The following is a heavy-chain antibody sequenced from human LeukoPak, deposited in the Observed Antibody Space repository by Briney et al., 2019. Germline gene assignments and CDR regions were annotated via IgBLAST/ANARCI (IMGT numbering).Heavy chain of an antibody. CDR2: IYYSGST. V-gene: IGHV4-59*01. CDR1: GGSISSYY. Sequence: SETLSLTCTVSGGSISSYYWSWIRQPPGKGLEWIGYIYYSGSTNYNPSLKSRVTISVDTSKNQFSLKLSSVTAADTAVYYCARDPRRYCSGGSCYPGHWGQGTLVTVSS. J-gene: IGHJ4*02. D-gene: IGHD2-15*01. CDR3: ARDPRRYCSGGSCYPGH.